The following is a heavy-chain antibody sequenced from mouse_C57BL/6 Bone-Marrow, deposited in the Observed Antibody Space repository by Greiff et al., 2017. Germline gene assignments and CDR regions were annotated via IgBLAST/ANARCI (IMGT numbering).Heavy chain of an antibody. CDR2: IYPRSGNT. V-gene: IGHV1-81*01. CDR3: AREDWAFDY. Sequence: QVQLKQSGAELARPGASVKLSCKASGYTFTSYGISWVKQRTGQGLEWIGEIYPRSGNTYYNEKFKGKATLTADKSSSKAYMELRSLTSEDAAVYFCAREDWAFDYWGQGTTLTVSS. CDR1: GYTFTSYG. D-gene: IGHD4-1*01. J-gene: IGHJ2*01.